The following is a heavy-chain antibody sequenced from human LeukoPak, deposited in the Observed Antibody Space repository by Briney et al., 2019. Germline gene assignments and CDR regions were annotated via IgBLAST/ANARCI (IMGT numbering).Heavy chain of an antibody. D-gene: IGHD3-3*01. CDR2: IYYSGST. Sequence: SETLSLTCTVSGGSISTYYWSWIRQPPGKGLEWIGYIYYSGSTNYSPSLKSRVTISVDTSKNQFSLKLSSVTAADTAVYYCARRGPYGVASYFDYWGQGTLVTVSS. J-gene: IGHJ4*02. CDR3: ARRGPYGVASYFDY. V-gene: IGHV4-59*08. CDR1: GGSISTYY.